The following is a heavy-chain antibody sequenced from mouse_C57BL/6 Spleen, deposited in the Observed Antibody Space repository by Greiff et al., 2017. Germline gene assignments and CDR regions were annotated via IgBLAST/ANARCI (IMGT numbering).Heavy chain of an antibody. CDR2: LHPNSGST. D-gene: IGHD1-1*01. Sequence: QVQLQQPGAELVKPGASVKLSCKASGYTFTSYWMHWVKQRPGQGLEWIGMLHPNSGSTNYNEKFKSKATLTVDKSSSAAYMQLSSLTSEDSAVYYCASPYYGSSYWYFDVWGTGTTVTVSS. V-gene: IGHV1-64*01. CDR1: GYTFTSYW. CDR3: ASPYYGSSYWYFDV. J-gene: IGHJ1*03.